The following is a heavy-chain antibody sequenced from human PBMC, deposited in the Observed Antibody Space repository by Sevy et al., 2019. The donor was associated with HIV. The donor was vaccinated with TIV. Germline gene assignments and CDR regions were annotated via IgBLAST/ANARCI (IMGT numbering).Heavy chain of an antibody. CDR3: ARGGWEAVAGIVDY. V-gene: IGHV3-30-3*01. CDR2: ISYDGSNK. CDR1: EFIFSSYA. D-gene: IGHD6-19*01. Sequence: GGSLRLSCAASEFIFSSYAMHWVRQAPGKGLEWVAVISYDGSNKYYAGSVKGRFTISRDNSKNTLYLQMNSLRAEDTAVYYCARGGWEAVAGIVDYWGRGTLVTVSS. J-gene: IGHJ4*02.